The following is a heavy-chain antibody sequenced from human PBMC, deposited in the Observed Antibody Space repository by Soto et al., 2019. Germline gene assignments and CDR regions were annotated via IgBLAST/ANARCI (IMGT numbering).Heavy chain of an antibody. J-gene: IGHJ6*02. CDR1: GFTFSSYG. V-gene: IGHV3-30*18. D-gene: IGHD5-18*01. CDR3: AKDRGRGFSYGLGHYYYGMDV. CDR2: ISYDGSNK. Sequence: QVQLVESGGGVVQPGRSLRLSCAASGFTFSSYGMHWVRQAPGKGLEWVAVISYDGSNKYYADSVKGRFTISRDNSKNTLYMRMSSLEAEDTAVYYCAKDRGRGFSYGLGHYYYGMDVWGQGTTVTVSS.